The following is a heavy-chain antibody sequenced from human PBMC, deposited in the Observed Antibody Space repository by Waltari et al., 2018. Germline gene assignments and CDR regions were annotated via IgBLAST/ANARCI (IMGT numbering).Heavy chain of an antibody. D-gene: IGHD3-22*01. J-gene: IGHJ3*02. V-gene: IGHV4-4*09. Sequence: QVQLQESGPGLVKPSETLSLTCTVSGGSISSYYWSWIRQPPGKGLEWIGYIYTSGSTNHNPSLKSRVPISVDTSKKQFSLKLGSVTAADTAVYYCARGAEYYYDSSGYYYAGAFDIWGQGTMVTVSS. CDR3: ARGAEYYYDSSGYYYAGAFDI. CDR2: IYTSGST. CDR1: GGSISSYY.